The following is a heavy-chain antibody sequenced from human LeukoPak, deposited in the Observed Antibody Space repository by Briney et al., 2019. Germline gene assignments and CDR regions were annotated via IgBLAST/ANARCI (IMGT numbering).Heavy chain of an antibody. CDR3: ASGVVPAAAYYYYGMDV. CDR1: GYTFTSYG. CDR2: INAGNGDT. V-gene: IGHV1-3*01. J-gene: IGHJ6*02. Sequence: ASVKVSCKASGYTFTSYGISWVRQAPGQRLEWMGWINAGNGDTKYSQKFQGRVTITRDTSASTAYMELSSLRSEDTAVYYCASGVVPAAAYYYYGMDVWGQGTTVTVSS. D-gene: IGHD2-2*01.